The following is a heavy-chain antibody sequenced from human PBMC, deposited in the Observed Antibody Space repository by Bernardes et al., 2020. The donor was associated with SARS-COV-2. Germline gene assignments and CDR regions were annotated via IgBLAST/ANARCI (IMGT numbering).Heavy chain of an antibody. V-gene: IGHV1-8*01. J-gene: IGHJ4*02. Sequence: ASVKVSCRTSGYTFANYDVNWLRQAPGQGLEWMGWVNPTNGETGYAQKFQGRVTMTSDVSVTTVHMELSRLESEDTAEYFCARAVRAGDPFGDYWGQGTLVTVSS. CDR1: GYTFANYD. CDR3: ARAVRAGDPFGDY. CDR2: VNPTNGET. D-gene: IGHD4-17*01.